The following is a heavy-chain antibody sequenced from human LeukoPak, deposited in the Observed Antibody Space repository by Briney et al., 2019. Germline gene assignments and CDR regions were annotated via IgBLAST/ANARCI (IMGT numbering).Heavy chain of an antibody. CDR1: GFTFSSYS. Sequence: GGSLRLSCAASGFTFSSYSMNWVRQAPGKGLEWVSSISSSSSYIYYADSVKGRFTISRDNAKNSLYLQMNSLRAEDTAVYYCARDSQHYDFWSGYYNYYYYYYMDVSGKGKTVTVSS. J-gene: IGHJ6*03. V-gene: IGHV3-21*01. CDR3: ARDSQHYDFWSGYYNYYYYYYMDV. CDR2: ISSSSSYI. D-gene: IGHD3-3*01.